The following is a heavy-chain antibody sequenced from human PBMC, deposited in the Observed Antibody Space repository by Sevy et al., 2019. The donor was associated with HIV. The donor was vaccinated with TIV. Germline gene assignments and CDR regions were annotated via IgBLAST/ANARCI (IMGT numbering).Heavy chain of an antibody. V-gene: IGHV3-7*03. D-gene: IGHD3-3*01. CDR1: GFSFSRYW. CDR3: ARDTYYDFWSNYSGDAFDI. Sequence: GGSLRLSCAASGFSFSRYWMSWVRQAPAKGLEWVANIKQDGSEKYYVDSVKGRFTISRDNAKNSLYLQMNSLRAEDTAVYYCARDTYYDFWSNYSGDAFDIWGQWTMVTVSS. CDR2: IKQDGSEK. J-gene: IGHJ3*02.